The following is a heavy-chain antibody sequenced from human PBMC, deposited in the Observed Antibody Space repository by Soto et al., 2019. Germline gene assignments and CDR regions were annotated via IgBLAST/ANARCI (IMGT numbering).Heavy chain of an antibody. Sequence: GVLRLSCAASGFTFSSYAMTWVRQAPGKGLEWVSTISGTGGNTYYADSVKGRFTISRDNSKNTVYLQMNSLRAEDTAVYYCVKAVYLLDFDYWGQGTLVTVS. CDR1: GFTFSSYA. CDR3: VKAVYLLDFDY. CDR2: ISGTGGNT. J-gene: IGHJ4*02. D-gene: IGHD1-20*01. V-gene: IGHV3-23*01.